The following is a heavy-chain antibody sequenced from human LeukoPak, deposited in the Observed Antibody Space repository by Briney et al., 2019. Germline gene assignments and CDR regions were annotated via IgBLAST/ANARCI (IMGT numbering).Heavy chain of an antibody. CDR2: IYSSGST. CDR3: ARGGYTIFDY. CDR1: GGSISNYY. V-gene: IGHV4-4*07. J-gene: IGHJ4*02. Sequence: SETLSLTCTVSGGSISNYYWSWIRQPAGKGLEFIRRIYSSGSTNYNPSLKSRVTMSVDTSKNQFSLRLSSVTAADSAMYYCARGGYTIFDYWGQGTLVTVSS. D-gene: IGHD1-1*01.